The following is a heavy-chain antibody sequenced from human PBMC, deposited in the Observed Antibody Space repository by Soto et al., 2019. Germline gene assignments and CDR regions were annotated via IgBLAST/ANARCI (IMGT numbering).Heavy chain of an antibody. CDR3: ARDLTSGCAGGLMDV. CDR2: ISSSSSYI. D-gene: IGHD6-19*01. CDR1: GFTFSSYS. V-gene: IGHV3-21*01. Sequence: PGGSLRLSCAASGFTFSSYSMNWVRQAPGKGLEWVSSISSSSSYIYYADSVKGRFTISRDNAKNSLYLQMNSLRAEDTAVYYCARDLTSGCAGGLMDVWGQGTTVTVSS. J-gene: IGHJ6*02.